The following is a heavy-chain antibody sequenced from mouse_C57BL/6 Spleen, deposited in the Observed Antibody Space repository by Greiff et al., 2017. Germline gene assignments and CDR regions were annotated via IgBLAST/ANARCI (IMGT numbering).Heavy chain of an antibody. V-gene: IGHV1-82*01. Sequence: QVQLKQSGPELVKPGASVKISCKASGYAFSSSWMNWVKQRPGKGLEWIGRIYPGDGDTNYNGKFKGKDTLTADKSSSTAYMQLSSLTSEDSAVYFCARWVYYAMDYWGQGTSVTVSS. CDR3: ARWVYYAMDY. CDR1: GYAFSSSW. D-gene: IGHD4-1*01. J-gene: IGHJ4*01. CDR2: IYPGDGDT.